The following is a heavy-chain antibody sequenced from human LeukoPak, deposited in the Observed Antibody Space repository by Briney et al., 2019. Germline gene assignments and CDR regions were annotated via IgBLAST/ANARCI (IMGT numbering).Heavy chain of an antibody. CDR2: IYYSGST. Sequence: SETLSLTCTVSGGSASSSSYYWGWVRQPPGKGLEWIGSIYYSGSTYYNPSLKSRVTISVDTSKNQFSLKLSSVIAADTAVYYCARQVRVAARPPYFDYWGQGTLVTVSS. J-gene: IGHJ4*02. D-gene: IGHD6-6*01. CDR1: GGSASSSSYY. V-gene: IGHV4-39*01. CDR3: ARQVRVAARPPYFDY.